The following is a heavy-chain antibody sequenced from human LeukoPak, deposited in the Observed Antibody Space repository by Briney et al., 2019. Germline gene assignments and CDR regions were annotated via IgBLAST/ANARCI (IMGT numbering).Heavy chain of an antibody. CDR2: TYYRSKWYN. V-gene: IGHV6-1*01. Sequence: SQTLSLTCAISGDSVSSNSATWNWIRQSPSRGLEWLGMTYYRSKWYNDYAVSVTSRITINPDTSKNQFSLQLNSVTPEDTAVYYCASSLAVSNSWSPDCFDIWGQGTMVTVSS. J-gene: IGHJ3*02. D-gene: IGHD6-13*01. CDR3: ASSLAVSNSWSPDCFDI. CDR1: GDSVSSNSAT.